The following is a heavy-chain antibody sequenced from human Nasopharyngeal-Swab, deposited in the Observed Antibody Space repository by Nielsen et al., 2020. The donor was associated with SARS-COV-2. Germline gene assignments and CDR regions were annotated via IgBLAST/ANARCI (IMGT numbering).Heavy chain of an antibody. CDR1: GFTFSSYA. D-gene: IGHD6-6*01. CDR3: ATYQYSRSNY. CDR2: ISYDGSNK. Sequence: GGSLRLSCAASGFTFSSYAMHWVRQAPGKGLEWVAVISYDGSNKYYADSVKGRFTISRDNAKNTLYLQMNSLRAEDTAVYYCATYQYSRSNYWGQGTLVTVSS. J-gene: IGHJ4*02. V-gene: IGHV3-30-3*02.